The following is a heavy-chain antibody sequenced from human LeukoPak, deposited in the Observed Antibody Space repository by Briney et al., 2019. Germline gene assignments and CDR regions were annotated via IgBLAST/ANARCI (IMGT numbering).Heavy chain of an antibody. D-gene: IGHD3-10*01. Sequence: GRSLRLSCAASGFTFSSYWMSWVRQAPGKGLEWVANIKQDGSEKYYVDSVKGRFTISRDNAKNSLYLQMNSLRAEDTAVYYCARAAYGERYYFCHLGQGTLVTVSS. CDR3: ARAAYGERYYFCH. CDR1: GFTFSSYW. J-gene: IGHJ4*02. CDR2: IKQDGSEK. V-gene: IGHV3-7*01.